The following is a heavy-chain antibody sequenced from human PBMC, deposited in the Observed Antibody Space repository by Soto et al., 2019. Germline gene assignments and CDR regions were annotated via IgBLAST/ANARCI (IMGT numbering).Heavy chain of an antibody. CDR1: GGTFSSYA. CDR2: IIPIFGTA. Sequence: QVQLVQSGAEVKKPGSSVKVSCKASGGTFSSYAISWVRQAPGQGLEWMGGIIPIFGTANYAQKFQGRVTITADESTSTAYMELSSLRSEDTAVYYCASSRMATTPHYYGMDVWGQGATVTVSS. D-gene: IGHD5-12*01. V-gene: IGHV1-69*12. J-gene: IGHJ6*02. CDR3: ASSRMATTPHYYGMDV.